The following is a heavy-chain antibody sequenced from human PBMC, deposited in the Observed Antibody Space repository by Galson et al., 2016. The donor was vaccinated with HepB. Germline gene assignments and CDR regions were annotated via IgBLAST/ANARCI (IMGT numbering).Heavy chain of an antibody. J-gene: IGHJ4*02. D-gene: IGHD6-13*01. CDR1: GVTFSTSA. CDR3: AARGNSWPYY. Sequence: SAKVSCKASGVTFSTSAVQWVRQARGQHLEWIGWIVAGNGDTKYAQKFQERVTITRDMSTRTAYMELSSLTSEDTAVYYCAARGNSWPYYWGQGTLVTVAS. V-gene: IGHV1-58*01. CDR2: IVAGNGDT.